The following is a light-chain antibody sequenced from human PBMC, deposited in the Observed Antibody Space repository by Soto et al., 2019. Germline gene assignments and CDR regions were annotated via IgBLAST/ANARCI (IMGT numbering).Light chain of an antibody. CDR2: EVN. Sequence: QSALTQPPSASGSPGQSVTISCTGTSGDVGVYNYVSWYQHHPGKAPKLMIYEVNKRPSGVPDRFSGSKSGNTASLTVSGLQPEDEADYYCASWDDNLNGGVFGGGTKLTVL. V-gene: IGLV2-8*01. CDR1: SGDVGVYNY. J-gene: IGLJ3*02. CDR3: ASWDDNLNGGV.